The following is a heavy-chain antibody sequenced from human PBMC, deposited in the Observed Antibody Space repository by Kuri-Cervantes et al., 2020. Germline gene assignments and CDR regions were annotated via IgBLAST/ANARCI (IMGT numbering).Heavy chain of an antibody. CDR2: FDPEDGET. J-gene: IGHJ3*02. V-gene: IGHV1-24*01. CDR3: ARGKGRNDAFDI. Sequence: ASVKVSCKVSGYTLTELSMHWVRQAPGKGLEWMGGFDPEDGETIYAQKFQGRVTMTEDTSTDTAYMELSSLRSEDTAVYYCARGKGRNDAFDIWGQGTMVTVSS. CDR1: GYTLTELS. D-gene: IGHD1-26*01.